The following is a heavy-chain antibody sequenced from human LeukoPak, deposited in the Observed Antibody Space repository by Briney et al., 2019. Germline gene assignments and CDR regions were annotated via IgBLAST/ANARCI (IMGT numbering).Heavy chain of an antibody. CDR1: GYTFTGYY. CDR3: ARERPVGLELLFDYFDY. CDR2: INPNSGGT. Sequence: ASVKVSCKASGYTFTGYYMHWVRQAPGQGLEWMGWINPNSGGTNYAQKFQGRVTMTRDTSISTAYMELSRLRSDDTAVYYCARERPVGLELLFDYFDYWGQGTLVTVSS. J-gene: IGHJ4*02. D-gene: IGHD1-7*01. V-gene: IGHV1-2*02.